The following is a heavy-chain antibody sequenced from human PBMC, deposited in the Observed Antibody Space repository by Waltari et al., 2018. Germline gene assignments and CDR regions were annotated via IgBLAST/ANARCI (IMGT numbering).Heavy chain of an antibody. V-gene: IGHV1-3*01. D-gene: IGHD3-3*01. CDR1: GYTFTSYA. Sequence: QVQLVQSGAEVKKPGASVKVSCKASGYTFTSYAMHWVRQAPGQRLEWMGWINAGNGNTKYSQKFQGRVTITRDTSASTAYMELSSLRSEDTAVYYCARSTIFGVVIIGDYWGQGTLVTVSS. CDR2: INAGNGNT. J-gene: IGHJ4*02. CDR3: ARSTIFGVVIIGDY.